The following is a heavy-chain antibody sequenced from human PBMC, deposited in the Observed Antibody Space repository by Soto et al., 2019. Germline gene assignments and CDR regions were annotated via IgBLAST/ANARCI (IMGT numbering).Heavy chain of an antibody. Sequence: QVQLQESGPGLVKPSGTLSLTCTVSGGSISSFNWWSWVRQTPGKGLEWIGEISHSGTTSYNPSLKSRVAISVDRSKNQFSLNLNSVTAADTAVYYGAKGGLTWGDYWGQGTLVTVSS. CDR3: AKGGLTWGDY. CDR2: ISHSGTT. J-gene: IGHJ4*02. CDR1: GGSISSFNW. V-gene: IGHV4-4*02. D-gene: IGHD3-16*01.